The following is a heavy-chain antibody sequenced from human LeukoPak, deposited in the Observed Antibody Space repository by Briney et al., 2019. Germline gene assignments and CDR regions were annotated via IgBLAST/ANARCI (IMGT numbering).Heavy chain of an antibody. CDR1: GFTFSSYD. CDR3: AKVTGDYYDTSGAFDY. Sequence: GGSLRLSCSASGFTFSSYDMSWVRQAPGKGLEWVSCISSSKNSYIYYAESVKGRFTILRDNAKNSLYLQMNSLRAEDTAIYYCAKVTGDYYDTSGAFDYWGQGTLVTVSS. V-gene: IGHV3-21*01. D-gene: IGHD3-22*01. J-gene: IGHJ4*02. CDR2: ISSSKNSYI.